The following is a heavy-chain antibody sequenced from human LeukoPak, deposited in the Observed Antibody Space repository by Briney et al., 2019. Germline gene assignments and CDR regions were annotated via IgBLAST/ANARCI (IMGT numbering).Heavy chain of an antibody. J-gene: IGHJ4*02. CDR1: TFTKAW. D-gene: IGHD3-16*01. CDR2: VKNRGDGMAT. Sequence: GGSLRLSCVLSTFTKAWMNWVRQAPGKGLEWVGRVKNRGDGMATDYAAPVKGRFIISRDDSKKTVYLQMDSLKTEDTAVYFCTAEYFGGFEYWGQGTLVTVSS. V-gene: IGHV3-15*07. CDR3: TAEYFGGFEY.